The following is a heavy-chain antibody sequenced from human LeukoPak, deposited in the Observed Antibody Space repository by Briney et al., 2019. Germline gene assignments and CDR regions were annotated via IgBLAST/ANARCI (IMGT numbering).Heavy chain of an antibody. CDR1: GGSISSYY. D-gene: IGHD6-6*01. V-gene: IGHV4-59*01. CDR3: ARVISSSAPQYYSDY. CDR2: IYYSGST. Sequence: PSETLSLTCTVSGGSISSYYWSWIRQPPGKGLEWIGYIYYSGSTNYNPSLKSRVTISVDTSKNQFSLKLSSVTAADTAVYYCARVISSSAPQYYSDYWGQGTLATVSS. J-gene: IGHJ4*02.